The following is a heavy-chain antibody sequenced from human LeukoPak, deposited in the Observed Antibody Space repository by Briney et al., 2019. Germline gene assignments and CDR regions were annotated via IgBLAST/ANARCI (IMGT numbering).Heavy chain of an antibody. CDR3: ASGGHIDY. D-gene: IGHD3-10*01. CDR1: GFSFRSFW. V-gene: IGHV3-7*01. CDR2: IDEDGNEK. J-gene: IGHJ4*02. Sequence: PGGSLRLSCAGSGFSFRSFWMSWVRQAPGKGLEWVANIDEDGNEKNYVDFVKGRFTISRDNAKNSLYPQMNSLRVEDTAVYYCASGGHIDYCGQGTLVTVSS.